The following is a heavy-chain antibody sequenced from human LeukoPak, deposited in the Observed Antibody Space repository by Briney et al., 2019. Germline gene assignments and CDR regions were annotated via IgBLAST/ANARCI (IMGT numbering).Heavy chain of an antibody. CDR3: ARDFSWSVDY. CDR1: GGTFSSYA. CDR2: IKHSGGST. V-gene: IGHV1-46*01. J-gene: IGHJ4*02. D-gene: IGHD6-13*01. Sequence: ASVKVSCKASGGTFSSYAISWVRQAPGQGLEWMGIIKHSGGSTTYAQKFQGRLTMTRDTSTGTVNMELSSLTSEDTAVYYCARDFSWSVDYWDQGALVTVSS.